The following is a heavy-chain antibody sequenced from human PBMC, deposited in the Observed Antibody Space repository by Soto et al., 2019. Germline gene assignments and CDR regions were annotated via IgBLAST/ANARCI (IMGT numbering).Heavy chain of an antibody. D-gene: IGHD3-9*01. CDR2: IIPIIGKT. Sequence: SVKVSCKASGGTFSSYTISWVRQAPGQGLEWMGRIIPIIGKTNYAQKFQGRVTMITDKSTSTAYMELSSLRSDDTAVYYCAREYYDILTGYYEYGYFDYWGQGTLVTVSS. CDR3: AREYYDILTGYYEYGYFDY. V-gene: IGHV1-69*08. CDR1: GGTFSSYT. J-gene: IGHJ4*02.